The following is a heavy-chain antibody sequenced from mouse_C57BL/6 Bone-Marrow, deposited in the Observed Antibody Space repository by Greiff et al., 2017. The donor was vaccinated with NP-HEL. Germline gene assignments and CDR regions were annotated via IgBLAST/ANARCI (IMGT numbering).Heavy chain of an antibody. CDR1: GYTFTDYN. CDR2: INPNNGGT. V-gene: IGHV1-18*01. Sequence: EVQLVESGPELVKPGASVKIPCKASGYTFTDYNMDWVKQSHGKSLEWIGDINPNNGGTIYNQKFKGKATLTVDKSSSTAYMELRSLTSEDTAVYYCARKGSSPLYYAMDYWGQGTSVTVSS. J-gene: IGHJ4*01. D-gene: IGHD1-1*01. CDR3: ARKGSSPLYYAMDY.